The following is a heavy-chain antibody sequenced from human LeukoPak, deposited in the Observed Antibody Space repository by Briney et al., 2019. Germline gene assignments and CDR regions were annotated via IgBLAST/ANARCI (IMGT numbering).Heavy chain of an antibody. V-gene: IGHV3-23*01. Sequence: GGSLRLSCAASGFTFSSYAMSWVRQAPGKGLEWVSAISGSGGSTYYADSVKGRFTISRDNSKNTLYLQMNSLRAEDTAVYYCAKRNQVYCGGDCAVDYWGQGTLVTVSS. D-gene: IGHD2-21*02. CDR3: AKRNQVYCGGDCAVDY. J-gene: IGHJ4*02. CDR1: GFTFSSYA. CDR2: ISGSGGST.